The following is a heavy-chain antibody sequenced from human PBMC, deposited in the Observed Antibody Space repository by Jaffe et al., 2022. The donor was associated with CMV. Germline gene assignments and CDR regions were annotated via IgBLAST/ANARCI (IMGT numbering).Heavy chain of an antibody. J-gene: IGHJ4*02. CDR1: GGSFSGYY. CDR2: INHSGST. V-gene: IGHV4-34*01. D-gene: IGHD4-17*01. Sequence: QVQLQQWGAGLLKPSETLSLTCAVYGGSFSGYYWSWIRQPPGKGLEWIGEINHSGSTNYNPSLKSRVTISVDTSKNQFSLKLSSVTAADTAVYYCASRMTTVTTGLDYWGQGTLVTVSS. CDR3: ASRMTTVTTGLDY.